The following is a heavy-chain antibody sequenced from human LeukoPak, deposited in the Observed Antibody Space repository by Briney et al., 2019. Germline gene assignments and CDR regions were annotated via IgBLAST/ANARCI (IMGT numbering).Heavy chain of an antibody. V-gene: IGHV1-46*01. D-gene: IGHD4-17*01. CDR3: AKDLSPWGDYGGDEFDY. J-gene: IGHJ4*02. CDR1: GYTFTSYY. Sequence: ASVKVSCKASGYTFTSYYMHWVRQAPGQGLEWMGIINPSGGSTSYAQKFQGRVTMTRDTSTSTVYMELSSLRSEDTAVYYCAKDLSPWGDYGGDEFDYWGQGTLVTVSS. CDR2: INPSGGST.